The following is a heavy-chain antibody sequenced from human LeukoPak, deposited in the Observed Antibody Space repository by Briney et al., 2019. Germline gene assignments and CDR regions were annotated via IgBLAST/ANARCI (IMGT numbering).Heavy chain of an antibody. V-gene: IGHV4-4*07. CDR2: MYTSGST. J-gene: IGHJ4*02. CDR3: ARDRAYSDYKGTTYYFDY. Sequence: SETPSLTCTVSDGSTSSYYWSWIRQPAGKGLEWIGRMYTSGSTNYNPSLKSRVTMSVDTSKNQFSLKLSSVTAADTAVYYCARDRAYSDYKGTTYYFDYWGQGTLVTVSS. D-gene: IGHD3-10*01. CDR1: DGSTSSYY.